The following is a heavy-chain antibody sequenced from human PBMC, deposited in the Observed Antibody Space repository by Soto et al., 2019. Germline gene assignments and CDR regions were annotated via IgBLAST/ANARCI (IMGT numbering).Heavy chain of an antibody. CDR1: GFTFSSYA. D-gene: IGHD2-21*01. CDR2: ITSNGGNT. V-gene: IGHV3-64*01. Sequence: PGGSLRLSCAASGFTFSSYAMHWVRQAPGKGLEYVSVITSNGGNTDYASSVKGRFTISRDNSKNTLYLQMGSLRAEDTAVYYCAREEGYCDGGRCFRSAFDVWGQGTVVTVSS. J-gene: IGHJ3*01. CDR3: AREEGYCDGGRCFRSAFDV.